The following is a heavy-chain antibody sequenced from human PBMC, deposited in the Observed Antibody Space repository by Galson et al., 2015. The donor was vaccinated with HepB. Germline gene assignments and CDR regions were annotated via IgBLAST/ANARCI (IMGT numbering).Heavy chain of an antibody. J-gene: IGHJ4*02. CDR2: ISYDGSNK. V-gene: IGHV3-30*04. D-gene: IGHD1-1*01. Sequence: SLRLSCAASGFTFSSYAMHWVRQAPGKGLEWVAVISYDGSNKYYADSVKGRFTISRDNSKNTLYLQMNSLRAEDTAVYYCAREFPVLNGPFDYWGQGTLVTVSS. CDR1: GFTFSSYA. CDR3: AREFPVLNGPFDY.